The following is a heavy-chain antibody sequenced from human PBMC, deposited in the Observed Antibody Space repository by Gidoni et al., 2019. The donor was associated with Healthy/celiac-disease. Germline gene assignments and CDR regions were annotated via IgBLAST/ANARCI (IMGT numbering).Heavy chain of an antibody. Sequence: QITLKESGPTLVKPTQTLTLTCTFSGFSLSTSGVGVGWIRQPPGKALAWLALIYWNDDKRYSPSLKSMLTITKDTSKNQVVLTMTNMDPVDTATYCCAHRYCSSTSCYTFAFDIWGQGTMVTVSS. CDR2: IYWNDDK. CDR1: GFSLSTSGVG. J-gene: IGHJ3*02. D-gene: IGHD2-2*02. CDR3: AHRYCSSTSCYTFAFDI. V-gene: IGHV2-5*01.